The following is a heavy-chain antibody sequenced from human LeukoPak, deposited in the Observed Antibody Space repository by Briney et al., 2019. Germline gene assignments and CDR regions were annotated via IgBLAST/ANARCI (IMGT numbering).Heavy chain of an antibody. Sequence: GASVKVSCKVAGYSFTKHGISWVRQAPGQGLEWMGWISGYNGDTKFAQNFQGRVTLTTDTSTSTAYMELSSLRSEDTAVYYCARDLGAGGGATGDYWGQGTLVTVSS. V-gene: IGHV1-18*01. J-gene: IGHJ4*02. D-gene: IGHD1-26*01. CDR3: ARDLGAGGGATGDY. CDR2: ISGYNGDT. CDR1: GYSFTKHG.